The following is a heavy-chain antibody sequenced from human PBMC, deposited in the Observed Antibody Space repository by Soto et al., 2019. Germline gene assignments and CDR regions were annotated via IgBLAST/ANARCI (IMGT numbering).Heavy chain of an antibody. CDR1: GYTFTDYY. CDR2: INPKGGAT. V-gene: IGHV1-2*02. D-gene: IGHD3-3*01. CDR3: ATDPAFGVSQAWNWFDP. J-gene: IGHJ5*02. Sequence: QVQLVQSGAEVKKPGASMKVSCTTSGYTFTDYYIHWVRQAPGQGLEWMGWINPKGGATNYTQKLPGGGTMARDPSLSTAYMELSRMRSDDTAVSSCATDPAFGVSQAWNWFDPWGQGTLVTVPS.